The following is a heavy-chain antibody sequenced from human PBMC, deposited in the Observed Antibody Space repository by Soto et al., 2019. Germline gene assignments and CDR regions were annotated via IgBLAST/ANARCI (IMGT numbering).Heavy chain of an antibody. CDR2: IFSNDER. CDR3: AREGGSYHPYGIDV. V-gene: IGHV2-26*01. J-gene: IGHJ6*02. Sequence: QVTLEESGPVLVKPTETLTLTCTVSGFSLSNPRMGVSWIRQPPGKALEWLVHIFSNDERSYSTSLQNRLAISKDTSNTQVVLTMDNMDPADTATYYCAREGGSYHPYGIDVWGQGTTVTVSS. CDR1: GFSLSNPRMG. D-gene: IGHD3-22*01.